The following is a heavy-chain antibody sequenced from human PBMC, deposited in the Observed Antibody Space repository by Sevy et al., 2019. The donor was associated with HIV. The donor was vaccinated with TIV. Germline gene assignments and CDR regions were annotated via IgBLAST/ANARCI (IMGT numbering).Heavy chain of an antibody. J-gene: IGHJ6*03. CDR3: ARVPFWSGYYYNYYYMDV. Sequence: ASVKVSCKASGGTFSSYAISWVRQAPGQGLEWMGGIIPILGIANYAQKFQGRVTITADKSTSTAYMELSSLRSEDTAVYYCARVPFWSGYYYNYYYMDVLGKGTTVTVSS. CDR1: GGTFSSYA. D-gene: IGHD3-3*01. CDR2: IIPILGIA. V-gene: IGHV1-69*10.